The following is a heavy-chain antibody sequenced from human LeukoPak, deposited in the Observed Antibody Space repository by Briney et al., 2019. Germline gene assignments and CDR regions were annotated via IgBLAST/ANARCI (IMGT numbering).Heavy chain of an antibody. J-gene: IGHJ4*02. CDR3: ARDGSSDPPLRY. Sequence: ASVKVSCKASGGTFSSYAISWVRQAPGQGLEWMGWISAYNGNTNYAQKLQGRVTMTTDTSTSTAYMGLRSLRSDDTAVYYCARDGSSDPPLRYWGQGTLVTVSS. D-gene: IGHD3-22*01. CDR1: GGTFSSYA. CDR2: ISAYNGNT. V-gene: IGHV1-18*01.